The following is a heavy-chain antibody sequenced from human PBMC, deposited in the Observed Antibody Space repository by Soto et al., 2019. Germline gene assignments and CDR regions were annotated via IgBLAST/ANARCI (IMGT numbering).Heavy chain of an antibody. J-gene: IGHJ6*03. V-gene: IGHV4-59*01. CDR3: ARGESSGVRYYYYYMDV. Sequence: QVQLQESGPGLVKPSETLSLTCTVSGGSFSSYYWSWIRQPPGKGLEWIGYIYYSGSTNYNPSLKSRVTISVDTSKNQFSLKLSSVTAADTAVYYCARGESSGVRYYYYYMDVWGKGTTVTVSS. CDR2: IYYSGST. D-gene: IGHD3-10*01. CDR1: GGSFSSYY.